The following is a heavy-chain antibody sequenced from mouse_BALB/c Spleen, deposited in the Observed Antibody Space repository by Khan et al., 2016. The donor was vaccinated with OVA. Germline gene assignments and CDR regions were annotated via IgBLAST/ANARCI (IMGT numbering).Heavy chain of an antibody. D-gene: IGHD2-1*01. Sequence: QVQLKESGAELVKPGASVKLSCKASGYTFTSYYMYWVKQRPGQGLEWIGEINPSDGDTNFNEKFMSKATLTVDKSSNTAYMQLSSLTSEDSAVYYCIRSGYGTFAYWGQGTLVTVSA. CDR1: GYTFTSYY. J-gene: IGHJ3*01. V-gene: IGHV1S81*02. CDR3: IRSGYGTFAY. CDR2: INPSDGDT.